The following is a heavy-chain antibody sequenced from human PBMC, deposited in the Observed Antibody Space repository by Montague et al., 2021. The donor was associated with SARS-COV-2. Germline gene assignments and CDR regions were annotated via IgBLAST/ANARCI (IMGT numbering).Heavy chain of an antibody. Sequence: PALVTPTQTLTLTCTFSGFSLSTSGMCVSWIRQPPGKALEWLALIDWDDDKYYSTSLKTRLTISKDTSKSQVVLTMTNMDPVDTATYYCARINSDPLDYYYYGMDVWGQGTTVTVSS. V-gene: IGHV2-70*01. CDR1: GFSLSTSGMC. J-gene: IGHJ6*02. D-gene: IGHD1-1*01. CDR2: IDWDDDK. CDR3: ARINSDPLDYYYYGMDV.